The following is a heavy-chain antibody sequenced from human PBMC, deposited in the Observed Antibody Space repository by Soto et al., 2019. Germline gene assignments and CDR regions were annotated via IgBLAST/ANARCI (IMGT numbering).Heavy chain of an antibody. D-gene: IGHD3-22*01. Sequence: ASVKVSFKASGGTFSSYAISWVRQAPGQGLEWMGGIIPIFGTANYAQKFQGRVTITADESTSTAYMELSSLRSEDTAVYYCAREDYYDSSGYYRSAFDIWGQGTMVTVSS. CDR2: IIPIFGTA. CDR3: AREDYYDSSGYYRSAFDI. V-gene: IGHV1-69*13. CDR1: GGTFSSYA. J-gene: IGHJ3*02.